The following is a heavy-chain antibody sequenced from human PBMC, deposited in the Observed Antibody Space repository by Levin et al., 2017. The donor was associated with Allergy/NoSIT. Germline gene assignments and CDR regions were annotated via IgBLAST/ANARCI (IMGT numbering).Heavy chain of an antibody. CDR1: GGSINSSSYF. CDR2: LYYSENT. Sequence: PSETLSLTCTVSGGSINSSSYFWGWIRQPPGKGLEWIGSLYYSENTYYNPSLKSRVTISVDTSKNQFSLRLSSVTAEDTAVYYCARRPGGGAFDIWGQGTMVTVSS. D-gene: IGHD3-10*01. CDR3: ARRPGGGAFDI. J-gene: IGHJ3*02. V-gene: IGHV4-39*01.